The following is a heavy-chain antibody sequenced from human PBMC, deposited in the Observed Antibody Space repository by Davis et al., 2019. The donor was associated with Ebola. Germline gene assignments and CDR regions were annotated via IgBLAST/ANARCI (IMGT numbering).Heavy chain of an antibody. V-gene: IGHV3-23*01. J-gene: IGHJ4*02. CDR1: GFTFRSYA. Sequence: GESLKISCAASGFTFRSYAMNWVRQAPGKGLEWVSAISGSGVSTYYADSVKGRFTISRDNSKNTLYLQMNSLRAEDTAVYYCAKEMATSRFDYWGQGTLVTVSS. CDR3: AKEMATSRFDY. CDR2: ISGSGVST. D-gene: IGHD5-24*01.